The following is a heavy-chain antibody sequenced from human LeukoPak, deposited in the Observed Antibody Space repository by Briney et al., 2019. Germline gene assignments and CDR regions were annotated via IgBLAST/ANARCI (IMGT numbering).Heavy chain of an antibody. CDR3: ARGTSTAPGINY. J-gene: IGHJ4*02. D-gene: IGHD6-13*01. V-gene: IGHV3-74*01. Sequence: PGGSLRLSCAASGFDFATYWMFWVRQAPGKGLVWVAQINSDGSGATYGDSAKGRFSISRDNAKNTLFLYMSGLRAEDTAVYYCARGTSTAPGINYCGQGTLVAVSS. CDR2: INSDGSGA. CDR1: GFDFATYW.